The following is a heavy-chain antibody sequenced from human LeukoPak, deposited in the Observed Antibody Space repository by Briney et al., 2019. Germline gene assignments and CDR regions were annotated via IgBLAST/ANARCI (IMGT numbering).Heavy chain of an antibody. Sequence: ASVTVSCEASVYTYTDYYMHWLRQAPGQGLAWMGWINPHSGGTNYAQKFQDRVTRTRDTSISTAYMELSRLRSDDTAVYYCARISGTTVGFSDYWGQGTLVTVSS. CDR2: INPHSGGT. V-gene: IGHV1-2*02. D-gene: IGHD4-17*01. J-gene: IGHJ4*02. CDR1: VYTYTDYY. CDR3: ARISGTTVGFSDY.